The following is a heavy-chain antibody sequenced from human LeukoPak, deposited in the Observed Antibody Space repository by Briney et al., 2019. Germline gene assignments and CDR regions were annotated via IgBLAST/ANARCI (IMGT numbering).Heavy chain of an antibody. V-gene: IGHV4-59*12. Sequence: SETLSLTCTVSGGSINGYYWTWIRQPPGKGLEWIGYIYYIGSTKYNPSLTGRVTISVDSSKNQFSLKLSSVTAADTAVYYCAREGSGWIDYWGQGTLVTVSS. D-gene: IGHD6-19*01. CDR3: AREGSGWIDY. J-gene: IGHJ4*02. CDR1: GGSINGYY. CDR2: IYYIGST.